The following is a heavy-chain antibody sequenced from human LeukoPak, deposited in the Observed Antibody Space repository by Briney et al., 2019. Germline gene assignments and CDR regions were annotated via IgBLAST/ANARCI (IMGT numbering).Heavy chain of an antibody. CDR2: IRYDGSNK. CDR3: ATDQPQTAGY. Sequence: PGGSLRLSCAASGFTFSSYGMHWVRQAPGKGLEWVAFIRYDGSNKYYADSVKGRFTISRDNSKNTLYLQMNSLRAEDTAVYYCATDQPQTAGYWGQGTLVTVSS. J-gene: IGHJ4*02. D-gene: IGHD1-14*01. CDR1: GFTFSSYG. V-gene: IGHV3-30*02.